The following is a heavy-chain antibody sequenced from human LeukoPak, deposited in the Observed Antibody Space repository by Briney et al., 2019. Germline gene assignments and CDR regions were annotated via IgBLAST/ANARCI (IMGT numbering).Heavy chain of an antibody. CDR3: AKDLYGSGSYQTRLFDY. CDR2: IRYDGSNK. Sequence: PGGSLRLSCAASGFTFSSYGMHWVRQAPGKGLEWVAFIRYDGSNKFYADSVKGRFTISRDNSKNTLYLQMNSLRAEDTAVYYCAKDLYGSGSYQTRLFDYWGQGTLVTVSS. J-gene: IGHJ4*02. V-gene: IGHV3-30*02. D-gene: IGHD3-10*01. CDR1: GFTFSSYG.